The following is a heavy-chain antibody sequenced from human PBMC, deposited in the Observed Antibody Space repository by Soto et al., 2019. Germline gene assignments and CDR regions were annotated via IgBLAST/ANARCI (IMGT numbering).Heavy chain of an antibody. CDR2: IYWHDDK. CDR1: GFSLSTTGVG. Sequence: SGPTLVNPTQTLTLTCTFSGFSLSTTGVGVSWIRQPPGKALEWLALIYWHDDKRYSPSLKSRLTITKDTSKNQVVLTMTNMDPVDTATYYCAHRGGAAVGLYYFDYWSQGAPATVSS. V-gene: IGHV2-5*01. J-gene: IGHJ4*02. CDR3: AHRGGAAVGLYYFDY. D-gene: IGHD6-13*01.